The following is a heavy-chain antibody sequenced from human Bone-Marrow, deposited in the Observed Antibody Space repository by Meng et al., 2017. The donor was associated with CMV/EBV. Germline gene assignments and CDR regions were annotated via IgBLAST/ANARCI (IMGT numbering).Heavy chain of an antibody. CDR1: GYTFISYY. V-gene: IGHV1-46*01. CDR2: SNPSGGST. J-gene: IGHJ6*02. CDR3: GRDIVVVPAAIQSYYYYGMDV. Sequence: ASVKVSCKASGYTFISYYMHWVGQAPAQGLEWMGISNPSGGSTSYAQKLQGRVTMTRDTYISTAYMEQSRLRSDDTAVYYCGRDIVVVPAAIQSYYYYGMDVWGQGTTVTVSS. D-gene: IGHD2-2*01.